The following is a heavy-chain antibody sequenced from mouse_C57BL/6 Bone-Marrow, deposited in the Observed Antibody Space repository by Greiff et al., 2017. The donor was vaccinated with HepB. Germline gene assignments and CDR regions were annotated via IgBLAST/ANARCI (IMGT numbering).Heavy chain of an antibody. CDR2: IYPGDGDT. Sequence: QVQLQQSGPELVKPGASVKISCKASGYAFSSSWMNWVKQRPGKGLEWIGRIYPGDGDTNYNGKFKGKATLTADKSSSTAYMQLSSLTSEDSAVYFCKVTTVVAEGYFDYWGQGTTLTVSS. CDR1: GYAFSSSW. J-gene: IGHJ2*01. CDR3: KVTTVVAEGYFDY. V-gene: IGHV1-82*01. D-gene: IGHD1-1*01.